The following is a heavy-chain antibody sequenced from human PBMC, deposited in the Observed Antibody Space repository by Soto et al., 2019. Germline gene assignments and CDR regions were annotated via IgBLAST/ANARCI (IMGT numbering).Heavy chain of an antibody. CDR1: GFTFSSYS. CDR3: VRPLPSGQNYGMDV. CDR2: IYNDGKT. J-gene: IGHJ6*02. Sequence: GGSLSLSCAASGFTFSSYSMNWVRQAPGKGLEWVSVIYNDGKTYYADSVKGRFTISRDASKNTLHLQMDSLRDEDTAVYYCVRPLPSGQNYGMDVWGQGTTVTVSS. D-gene: IGHD3-10*01. V-gene: IGHV3-53*01.